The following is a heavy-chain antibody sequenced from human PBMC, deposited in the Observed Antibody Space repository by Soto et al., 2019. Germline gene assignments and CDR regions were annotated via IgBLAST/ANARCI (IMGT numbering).Heavy chain of an antibody. Sequence: SETLSLTCTVSGGSISSYYWSWIRQPPGKGLEWIGYIYYSGSTNYNPSLKSRVTISVDTSKNQSSLKLSSVTAADTAVYYCARDLGRAVAGDYYYYGMDVWGQGTTVTVSS. J-gene: IGHJ6*02. CDR3: ARDLGRAVAGDYYYYGMDV. CDR1: GGSISSYY. V-gene: IGHV4-59*12. CDR2: IYYSGST. D-gene: IGHD6-19*01.